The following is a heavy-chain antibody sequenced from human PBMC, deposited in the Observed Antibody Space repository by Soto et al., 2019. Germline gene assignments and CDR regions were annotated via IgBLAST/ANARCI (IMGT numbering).Heavy chain of an antibody. CDR2: IKQDGSEK. CDR3: ARDVLGPFDY. D-gene: IGHD7-27*01. CDR1: GFPFSSYW. J-gene: IGHJ4*02. V-gene: IGHV3-7*05. Sequence: GGSLRLSCAASGFPFSSYWMTWARQAPGKGLEWVANIKQDGSEKYYVDSVKGRFTISRDNAKNSLYLQMNSLRAEDTAVYYCARDVLGPFDYWGQGTLVTVSS.